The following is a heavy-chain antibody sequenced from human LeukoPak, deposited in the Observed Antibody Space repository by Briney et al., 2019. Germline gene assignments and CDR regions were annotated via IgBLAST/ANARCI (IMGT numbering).Heavy chain of an antibody. D-gene: IGHD5-18*01. V-gene: IGHV4-4*02. J-gene: IGHJ4*02. CDR2: IYHSGST. Sequence: SGTLSLTCAVSGGSISSSNWWSWVRQPPGKGLEWIGEIYHSGSTNYNPSLKSRVTISVDTSKNQLSLKLSSVTAADTAVYYCARGGGYNYGSFDYWGQGTLVTVSS. CDR1: GGSISSSNW. CDR3: ARGGGYNYGSFDY.